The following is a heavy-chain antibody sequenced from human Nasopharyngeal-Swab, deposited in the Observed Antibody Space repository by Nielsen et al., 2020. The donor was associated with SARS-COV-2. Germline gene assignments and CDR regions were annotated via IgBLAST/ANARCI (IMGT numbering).Heavy chain of an antibody. D-gene: IGHD5-24*01. Sequence: VRQMPGKGLEWVSSISSSSSYIYYADSVKGRFTISRDNAKNSLYLQMNSLRAEDTAVYYCARGNGQMDYWGQGTPVTVSS. J-gene: IGHJ4*02. V-gene: IGHV3-21*01. CDR2: ISSSSSYI. CDR3: ARGNGQMDY.